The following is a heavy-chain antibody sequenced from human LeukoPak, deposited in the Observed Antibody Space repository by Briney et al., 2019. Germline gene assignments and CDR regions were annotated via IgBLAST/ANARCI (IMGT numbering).Heavy chain of an antibody. CDR3: ARARNTYYYDSSGYSSFAFDI. CDR2: ISSSSSYI. D-gene: IGHD3-22*01. Sequence: GGSLRLSCAASGFTFSSYSMNWVRQAPGKGLEWVSSISSSSSYIYHADSVKGRFTISRDNAKNSLYLQMNSLRAEDTAVYYCARARNTYYYDSSGYSSFAFDIWGQGTMVTVSS. J-gene: IGHJ3*02. CDR1: GFTFSSYS. V-gene: IGHV3-21*01.